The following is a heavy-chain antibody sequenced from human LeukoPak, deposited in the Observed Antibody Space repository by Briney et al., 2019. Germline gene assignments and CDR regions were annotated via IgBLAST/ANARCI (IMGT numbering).Heavy chain of an antibody. J-gene: IGHJ5*02. CDR1: GFTFSSNA. Sequence: PGGSLRLSCAASGFTFSSNAMSWVRQAPGKGLEWVSAISGSGGSTYYADSVKGRFTISRDNSKNTLYLQMNSLRAEDTAVYYCAKGPFAWELLHWFDPWGQGTLVTVSS. CDR3: AKGPFAWELLHWFDP. V-gene: IGHV3-23*01. CDR2: ISGSGGST. D-gene: IGHD1-26*01.